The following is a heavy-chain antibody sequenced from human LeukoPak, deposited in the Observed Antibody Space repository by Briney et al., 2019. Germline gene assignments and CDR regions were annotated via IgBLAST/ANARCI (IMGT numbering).Heavy chain of an antibody. V-gene: IGHV4-30-4*01. D-gene: IGHD3-22*01. CDR2: IYYSGNT. Sequence: SETLSLTCTVSGGSILTGDYYWSWIRQPPGKGLEWIGYIYYSGNTYYNPSLKSRVTISVDTSKNQFSLKLNSVTAADTAVYYCARVWDYYDSSGYYPWYYFDYWGQGTLVTVSS. CDR1: GGSILTGDYY. CDR3: ARVWDYYDSSGYYPWYYFDY. J-gene: IGHJ4*02.